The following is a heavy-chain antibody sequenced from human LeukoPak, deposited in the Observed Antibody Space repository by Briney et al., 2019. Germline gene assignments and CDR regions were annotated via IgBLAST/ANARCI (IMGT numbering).Heavy chain of an antibody. CDR2: IYYSGST. CDR3: ARSLPYYYDSSGYYSYFDY. CDR1: GGSISSSSYY. D-gene: IGHD3-22*01. Sequence: SETLSLTCTVSGGSISSSSYYWGWIRQPPGKGLEWIGSIYYSGSTYYNPSLKSRVTISVDTSKNQFSLKLSSVTAADTAVYYCARSLPYYYDSSGYYSYFDYWGQGTLVTASS. V-gene: IGHV4-39*01. J-gene: IGHJ4*02.